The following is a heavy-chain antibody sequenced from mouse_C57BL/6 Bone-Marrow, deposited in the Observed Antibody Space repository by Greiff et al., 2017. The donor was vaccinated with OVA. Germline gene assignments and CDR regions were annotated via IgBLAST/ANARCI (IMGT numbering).Heavy chain of an antibody. V-gene: IGHV3-6*01. CDR3: AKGGWLPYWYFDV. CDR1: GYSITSGYY. J-gene: IGHJ1*03. Sequence: EVQVVESGPGLVKPSQSLSLTCSVTGYSITSGYYWNWIRQFPGNKLEWMGYISYDGSNNYNPSLKNRISITRDTSKNQFFLKLNSVTTEDTATYYCAKGGWLPYWYFDVWGTGTTVTVSS. CDR2: ISYDGSN. D-gene: IGHD2-3*01.